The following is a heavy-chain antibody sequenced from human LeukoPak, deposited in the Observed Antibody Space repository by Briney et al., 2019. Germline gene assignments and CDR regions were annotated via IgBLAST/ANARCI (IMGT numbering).Heavy chain of an antibody. V-gene: IGHV3-30*03. J-gene: IGHJ4*02. CDR2: ISHDGRNK. Sequence: GRSLRLSCAASGITFSSYGMHWVRQAPGKGLEWVALISHDGRNKDYADSLKGRFTISRDNSKNTLYLQMNSLRAEDTAVYYCVRALLGTSDYWGQGTLVTVSS. CDR3: VRALLGTSDY. D-gene: IGHD7-27*01. CDR1: GITFSSYG.